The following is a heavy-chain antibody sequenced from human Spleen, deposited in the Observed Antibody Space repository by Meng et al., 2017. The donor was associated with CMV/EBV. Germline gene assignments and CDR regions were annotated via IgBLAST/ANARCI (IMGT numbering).Heavy chain of an antibody. CDR2: INHSGST. J-gene: IGHJ4*02. D-gene: IGHD6-13*01. Sequence: QVQLQQWGAGLLKPSETLSLTCAVYGGSFSGYYWSWIRQPPGKGLEWIGEINHSGSTNYNPSLKSRVTISVDTSKNQFSLKLSSVTAADTAVYYCARGPAYSSTFDYWGQGTLVTVSS. V-gene: IGHV4-34*01. CDR1: GGSFSGYY. CDR3: ARGPAYSSTFDY.